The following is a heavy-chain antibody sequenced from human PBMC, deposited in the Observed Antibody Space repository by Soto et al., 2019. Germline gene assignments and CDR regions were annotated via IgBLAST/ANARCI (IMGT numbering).Heavy chain of an antibody. Sequence: EVQLVESGGGLVKPGESLRLSCAASGFTFSLSNMNWVRQAPGKGLEWVASISGSSSYIYYADSVKGRFTISRDNAKNALYLQMNSLKADDTAVYYCAREGDSTGYYYGIYFEYWGQGNQVTVSS. D-gene: IGHD3-22*01. J-gene: IGHJ4*02. CDR1: GFTFSLSN. CDR3: AREGDSTGYYYGIYFEY. CDR2: ISGSSSYI. V-gene: IGHV3-21*01.